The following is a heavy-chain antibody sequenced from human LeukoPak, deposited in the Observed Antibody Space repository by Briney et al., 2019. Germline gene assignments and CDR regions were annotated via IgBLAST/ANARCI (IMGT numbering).Heavy chain of an antibody. J-gene: IGHJ5*02. CDR2: ISGSGGST. D-gene: IGHD2-21*02. CDR3: AKDGCGGDCYSGWFDH. V-gene: IGHV3-23*01. CDR1: GFTFSSYA. Sequence: GGSLRLSCAASGFTFSSYAMSWVRQAPGKGLEWVSAISGSGGSTYYADSVKGRFTISRDNSKNTLYLQMNSLRAEDTAVYYCAKDGCGGDCYSGWFDHWGQGTLVTVSS.